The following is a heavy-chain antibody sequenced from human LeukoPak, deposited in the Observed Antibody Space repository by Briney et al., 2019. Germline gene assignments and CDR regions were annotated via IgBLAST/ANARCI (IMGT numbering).Heavy chain of an antibody. J-gene: IGHJ4*02. CDR3: ARGVIGRYSSGWYNVKDY. V-gene: IGHV4-34*01. CDR1: GGSFSGYY. Sequence: SETLSLTCAVYGGSFSGYYWSWIRQPPGKGLEWIGEINHSGSTNYNPSLKSRVTISVDTSKNQFSLKLSSVTAADTAVYYCARGVIGRYSSGWYNVKDYWGQGTLVTVSS. CDR2: INHSGST. D-gene: IGHD6-19*01.